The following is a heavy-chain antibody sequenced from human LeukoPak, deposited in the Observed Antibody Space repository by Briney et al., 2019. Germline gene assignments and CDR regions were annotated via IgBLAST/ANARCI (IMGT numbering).Heavy chain of an antibody. V-gene: IGHV4-38-2*02. CDR2: VYHTGNS. D-gene: IGHD6-19*01. J-gene: IGHJ4*02. CDR3: ARAETYSSGWYDAFFDY. Sequence: KPSETLSLTCTVSDYSISSGYYWGWIRQPPGKGLEWIGSVYHTGNSYYNPSLKSRATISVDTSKNHFSLKLRSVTAADTAAYYCARAETYSSGWYDAFFDYWGQGTLVTVSS. CDR1: DYSISSGYY.